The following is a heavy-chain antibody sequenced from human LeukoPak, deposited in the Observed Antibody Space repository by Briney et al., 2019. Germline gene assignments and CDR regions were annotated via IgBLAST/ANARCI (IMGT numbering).Heavy chain of an antibody. CDR2: IYYSGST. V-gene: IGHV4-59*01. Sequence: SETLSLTCTVSGGSISSYYWSWIRQPPGKGLEWIGYIYYSGSTNYNPSLKSRVTISVDTSKNRFSLMLSSVTAAETAVYYCARIHCSGGSCYAGDWGQGTLVTVSS. J-gene: IGHJ4*02. CDR3: ARIHCSGGSCYAGD. CDR1: GGSISSYY. D-gene: IGHD2-15*01.